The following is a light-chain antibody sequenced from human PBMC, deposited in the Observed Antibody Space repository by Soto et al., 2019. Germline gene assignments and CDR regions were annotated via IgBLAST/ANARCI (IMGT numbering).Light chain of an antibody. J-gene: IGKJ1*01. Sequence: DIVMTQSPDSLAVSLGERATINGKSSQNILYNSISKNYLAWYQQKPGQPPKLLIYWASTRESGVPDRFSGSGSGTDFTLTISSLQAEDVAVYYCQQYYSTPPTFGQGTKVEIK. CDR2: WAS. CDR1: QNILYNSISKNY. CDR3: QQYYSTPPT. V-gene: IGKV4-1*01.